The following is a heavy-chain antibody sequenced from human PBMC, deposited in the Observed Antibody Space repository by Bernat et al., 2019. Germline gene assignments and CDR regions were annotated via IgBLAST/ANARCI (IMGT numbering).Heavy chain of an antibody. Sequence: QVQLVQSGAEVKKPGASVKVSCNASGYTFTGYYMHWVRPAPGPGLEWMGWLNPNSGGTNYAQKFQGWVTMTSDTYIRTAYMELSRMGSDDTDVYYCAIPRAYGGGVYGMGVWGQGTTVTGS. D-gene: IGHD1-26*01. J-gene: IGHJ6*02. CDR3: AIPRAYGGGVYGMGV. CDR2: LNPNSGGT. V-gene: IGHV1-2*04. CDR1: GYTFTGYY.